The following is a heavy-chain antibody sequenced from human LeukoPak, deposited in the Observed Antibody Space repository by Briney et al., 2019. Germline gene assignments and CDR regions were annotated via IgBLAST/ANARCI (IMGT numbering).Heavy chain of an antibody. V-gene: IGHV4-34*01. Sequence: PSETLSLTCAVYGGSFSGYYWGWIRQPPGKGLEWIGEISHSGSTNYNPSLKSRVTISVDTSKNQFSLKLSSVTAADTAVYYCARGSISGSRVGMFDYWGQGTLVTVSS. CDR2: ISHSGST. CDR1: GGSFSGYY. D-gene: IGHD1-26*01. J-gene: IGHJ4*02. CDR3: ARGSISGSRVGMFDY.